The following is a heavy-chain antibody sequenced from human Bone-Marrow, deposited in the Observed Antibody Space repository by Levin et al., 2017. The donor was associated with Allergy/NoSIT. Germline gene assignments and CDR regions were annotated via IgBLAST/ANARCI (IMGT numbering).Heavy chain of an antibody. D-gene: IGHD3-22*01. J-gene: IGHJ4*02. CDR1: GYSISSGYF. Sequence: SETLSLTCAVSGYSISSGYFWGWIRQPPGKGLEWIGNIYHSGNTYYNPSLKSRVTISVDTSKNQFSLRLSSVTAADTAVYYCAGIDYFDSSGYHYYFDYWGQGTLVTVSS. CDR2: IYHSGNT. CDR3: AGIDYFDSSGYHYYFDY. V-gene: IGHV4-38-2*01.